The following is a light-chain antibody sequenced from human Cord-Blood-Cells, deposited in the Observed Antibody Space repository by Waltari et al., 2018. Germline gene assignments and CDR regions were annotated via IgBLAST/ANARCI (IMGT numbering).Light chain of an antibody. V-gene: IGLV2-14*03. J-gene: IGLJ1*01. CDR1: RSDVGGYNY. CDR2: DVS. Sequence: QSALTQPASVSGSPGQSITISCTGTRSDVGGYNYVSWYQQHPGKAPKLMIYDVSNRPSGVSNHFSGSKSGNTASLTISGLQAEDEADYYCSSYTSSSTLVFGTGTKVTVL. CDR3: SSYTSSSTLV.